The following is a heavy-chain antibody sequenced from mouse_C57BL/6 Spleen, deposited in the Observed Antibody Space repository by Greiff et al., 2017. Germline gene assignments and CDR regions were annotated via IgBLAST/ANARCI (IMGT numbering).Heavy chain of an antibody. V-gene: IGHV1-9*01. D-gene: IGHD1-1*01. Sequence: VQLQQSGAELMKPGASVKLSCTATGYTFTGYWIEWVKQRPGHGLEWIGEILPGSGSTNYNEKFKGKATFTADTSSNTAYMQLSSLTTEDSAIYYGARPSTTVVATDWYFDVWGTGTTVTVSS. CDR2: ILPGSGST. J-gene: IGHJ1*03. CDR3: ARPSTTVVATDWYFDV. CDR1: GYTFTGYW.